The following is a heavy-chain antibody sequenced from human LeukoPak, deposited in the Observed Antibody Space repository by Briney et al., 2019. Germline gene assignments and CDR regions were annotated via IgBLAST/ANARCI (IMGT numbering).Heavy chain of an antibody. CDR2: INHSGST. CDR1: GGSFSGYY. J-gene: IGHJ4*02. CDR3: ARSRPTYYDFWSGYYGLFDY. V-gene: IGHV4-34*01. D-gene: IGHD3-3*01. Sequence: KPSDTLSLTCAVYGGSFSGYYWSWIRQPPGKGLEWIGEINHSGSTNYNPSLKSRVTISVDTSKNQFSLKLSSVTAADTAVYYCARSRPTYYDFWSGYYGLFDYWGQGTLVTVSS.